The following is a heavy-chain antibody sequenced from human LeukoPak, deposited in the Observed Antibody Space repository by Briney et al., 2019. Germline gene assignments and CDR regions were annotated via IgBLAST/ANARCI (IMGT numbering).Heavy chain of an antibody. Sequence: GASVKVSCKASGGTFSSYAISWVRQAPGQGLEWMGGIIPIFGTANYAQEFQGRVTITRDTSASTAYMELSSLRSEGMAVYYCAREIGGYGAHFDYWGQGTLVTVSS. V-gene: IGHV1-69*05. CDR2: IIPIFGTA. D-gene: IGHD4-17*01. CDR1: GGTFSSYA. CDR3: AREIGGYGAHFDY. J-gene: IGHJ4*02.